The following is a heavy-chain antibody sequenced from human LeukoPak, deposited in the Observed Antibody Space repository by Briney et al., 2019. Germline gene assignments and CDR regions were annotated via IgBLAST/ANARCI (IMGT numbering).Heavy chain of an antibody. D-gene: IGHD4-17*01. V-gene: IGHV4-30-4*01. CDR1: GGSISSGDYY. J-gene: IGHJ4*02. CDR2: IYYSGST. CDR3: ARSDYGDPNPFDY. Sequence: PSQTLSLTCTVSGGSISSGDYYWSWIRQPPGKGLEWIGYIYYSGSTYYNLSIKSRVTISVDTSKNKFSLKLSSVTAADTAVYYCARSDYGDPNPFDYWGQGTLVTVSS.